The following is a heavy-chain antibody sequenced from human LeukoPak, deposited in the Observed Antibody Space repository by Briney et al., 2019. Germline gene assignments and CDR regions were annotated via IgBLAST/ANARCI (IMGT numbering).Heavy chain of an antibody. CDR1: GYTFTSYY. CDR3: ATVLAHSYGLFFDY. CDR2: INPSGGST. J-gene: IGHJ4*02. Sequence: ASVKVSCKASGYTFTSYYMHWVRQAPGQGLEWMGIINPSGGSTSYAQKFQGRVTMTEDTSTDTAYMELSSLRSEDTAVYYCATVLAHSYGLFFDYWGQGTLVTVSS. D-gene: IGHD5-18*01. V-gene: IGHV1-46*01.